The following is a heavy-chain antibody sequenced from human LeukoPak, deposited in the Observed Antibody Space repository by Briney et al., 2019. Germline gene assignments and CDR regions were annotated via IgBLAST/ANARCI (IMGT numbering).Heavy chain of an antibody. V-gene: IGHV3-23*01. D-gene: IGHD3-9*01. CDR1: GFTFSSFG. J-gene: IGHJ4*02. CDR3: AKERRVDLLTGYYNY. CDR2: ISGSGDST. Sequence: GGSLRLSCAASGFTFSSFGMTWVRQAPGMGLEWISSISGSGDSTYYADSVKGRLTISRDNSKNTLYLQMNSLRAEDTALYYCAKERRVDLLTGYYNYCGQGTLVTVSS.